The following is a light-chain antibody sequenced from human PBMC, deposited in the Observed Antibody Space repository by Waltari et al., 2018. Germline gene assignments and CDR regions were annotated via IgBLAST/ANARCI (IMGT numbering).Light chain of an antibody. J-gene: IGLJ2*01. V-gene: IGLV8-61*01. CDR1: SGSVSTSNY. Sequence: TVVTQEPSLSVSPGGTVTLTCGLSSGSVSTSNYPSWYQQTPGQAPRPLIYSTNPRPSGVPDRFSGSILGNKAALTITGAQADDESDYYCMVYMGSGIWLFGGGTRLTVL. CDR3: MVYMGSGIWL. CDR2: STN.